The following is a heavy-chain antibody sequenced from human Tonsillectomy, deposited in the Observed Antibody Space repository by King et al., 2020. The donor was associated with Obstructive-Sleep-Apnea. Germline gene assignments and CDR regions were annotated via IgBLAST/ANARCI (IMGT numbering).Heavy chain of an antibody. J-gene: IGHJ6*02. CDR2: IKSKADGGRT. CDR3: STVAEIAVVPAAAKYYYYGMDV. Sequence: DVQLVESGGGLVKPGGSLRLSCAASGFTFSDAWMTWVRQAPGKGLEWVGRIKSKADGGRTDYAAPVKGRFTISRDDSKNTLYLQMSSLKIEDTAVYYCSTVAEIAVVPAAAKYYYYGMDVWGQGTTVTVSS. D-gene: IGHD2-2*01. CDR1: GFTFSDAW. V-gene: IGHV3-15*05.